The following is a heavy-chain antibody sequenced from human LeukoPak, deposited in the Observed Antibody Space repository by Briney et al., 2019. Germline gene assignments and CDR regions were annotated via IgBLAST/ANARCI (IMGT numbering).Heavy chain of an antibody. Sequence: KTGGSLRLSCAASGFTFSDYAMKWVRQAPGKGLEWVSAISRTSAYIYYSDSVRGRFTISRDNAKNSVYLQMDSLRAEDTAVYYCARDERRYCPDSSCYPGDYWGQGTPVTVSS. CDR3: ARDERRYCPDSSCYPGDY. V-gene: IGHV3-21*01. CDR1: GFTFSDYA. D-gene: IGHD2-8*02. CDR2: ISRTSAYI. J-gene: IGHJ4*02.